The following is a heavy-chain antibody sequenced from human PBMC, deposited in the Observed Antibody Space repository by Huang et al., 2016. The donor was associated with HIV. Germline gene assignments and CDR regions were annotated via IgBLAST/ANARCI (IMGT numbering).Heavy chain of an antibody. V-gene: IGHV3-23*01. CDR3: AKADSGAAAGSLVDY. CDR2: MTWRGSSS. Sequence: EVQLLESGGGLVQPGGSLRLSCAASGFTFSSYAMGWVRQAPVKGLEWVSSMTWRGSSSYYADSVKGRFTISRDNSKNTLYLQRNSLRAEDTAIYYCAKADSGAAAGSLVDYWGQGTLVTVSS. J-gene: IGHJ4*02. D-gene: IGHD6-13*01. CDR1: GFTFSSYA.